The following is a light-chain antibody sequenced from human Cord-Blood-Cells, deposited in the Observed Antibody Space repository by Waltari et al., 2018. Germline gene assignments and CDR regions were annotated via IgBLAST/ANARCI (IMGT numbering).Light chain of an antibody. CDR3: YSYAGSCTYV. CDR1: SSDVGGYNF. J-gene: IGLJ2*01. CDR2: DVS. V-gene: IGLV2-11*01. Sequence: QSALTQPASVSGSPGQSVTISCTGTSSDVGGYNFVSWYQQHPGKAPKLMIYDVSKRPSGVPDRFSGSKSGNTASLTISGLQAEDEADYYCYSYAGSCTYVFGAGTKLTVL.